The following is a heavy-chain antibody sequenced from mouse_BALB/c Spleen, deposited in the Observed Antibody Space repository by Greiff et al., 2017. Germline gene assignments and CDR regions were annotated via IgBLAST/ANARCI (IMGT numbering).Heavy chain of an antibody. CDR3: ARQGDGPYAMDD. V-gene: IGHV5-9-3*01. Sequence: EVQGVESGGGLVKPGGSLKLSCAASGFTFSSYAMSWVRQTPEKRLEWVATISSGGSYTYYPDSVKGRFTISRDNAKNTLYLQMSSLRSEDTAMYYCARQGDGPYAMDDWGQGTSVTVSS. J-gene: IGHJ4*01. CDR1: GFTFSSYA. CDR2: ISSGGSYT. D-gene: IGHD2-3*01.